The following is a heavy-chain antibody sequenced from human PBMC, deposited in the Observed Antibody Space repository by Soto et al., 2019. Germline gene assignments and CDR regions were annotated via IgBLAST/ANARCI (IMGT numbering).Heavy chain of an antibody. Sequence: PGGSMRLSCAASGFTFSNAWMSWVRQAPGKGMEWVGRIKSKTDGGTTDYAAPVKGRFTISRDDSKNTLYLQMNSLKTEDTAVYYCTSERFLEWFFVYYYGMDVWGQGTTVTVSS. J-gene: IGHJ6*02. V-gene: IGHV3-15*01. CDR3: TSERFLEWFFVYYYGMDV. CDR2: IKSKTDGGTT. CDR1: GFTFSNAW. D-gene: IGHD3-3*01.